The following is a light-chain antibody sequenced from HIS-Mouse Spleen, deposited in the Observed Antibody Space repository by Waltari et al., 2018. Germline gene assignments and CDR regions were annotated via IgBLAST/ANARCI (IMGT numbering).Light chain of an antibody. J-gene: IGKJ5*01. CDR2: DAS. CDR1: QDISNY. V-gene: IGKV1-33*01. Sequence: DIQMTQSPSSLSASVGDRFTITCQASQDISNYLNWYQQKPGKAPKLLIYDASNLETGVPSRFSGSGSWTDFTFTISSLQPEDIATYYCQQYDNLITFGQGTRLEIK. CDR3: QQYDNLIT.